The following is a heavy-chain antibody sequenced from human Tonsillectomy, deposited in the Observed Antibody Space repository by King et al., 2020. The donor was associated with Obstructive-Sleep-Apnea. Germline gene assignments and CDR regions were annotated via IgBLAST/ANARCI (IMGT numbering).Heavy chain of an antibody. CDR2: IYPGDSDT. Sequence: VQLVESGAEVKESGESLKISCKGSGYSFATYLIGWGREMTWKGLEGMGIIYPGDSDTRYSPSFQGQDTISADKSFSTAYLQWSSLQASDTAMYYCARGYDRNYFDYWGQGTLVTVSS. CDR1: GYSFATYL. J-gene: IGHJ4*02. V-gene: IGHV5-51*01. CDR3: ARGYDRNYFDY. D-gene: IGHD5-12*01.